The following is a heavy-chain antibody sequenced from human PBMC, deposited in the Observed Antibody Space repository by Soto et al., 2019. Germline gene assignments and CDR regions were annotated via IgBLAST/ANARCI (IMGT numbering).Heavy chain of an antibody. J-gene: IGHJ4*02. CDR2: INAGNGNT. CDR1: GYPFTSYG. V-gene: IGHV1-3*01. CDR3: ARSIVVVTALDY. D-gene: IGHD2-21*02. Sequence: VASVKVSCKASGYPFTSYGIHWVRQAPGQRLEWMGWINAGNGNTKYSQKFQGRVTITRDTSASTAYMELSSLRSEDTAVYYCARSIVVVTALDYWGQGTLVTVSS.